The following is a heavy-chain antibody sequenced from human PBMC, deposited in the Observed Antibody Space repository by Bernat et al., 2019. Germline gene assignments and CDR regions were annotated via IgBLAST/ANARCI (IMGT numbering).Heavy chain of an antibody. CDR3: ARDNWSRSSYDRVDP. Sequence: QVQLQESGPGLVRPSETLSLTCTVSGGSMRSYYWSWIRQAPGKGLEWIGYIYYNGSTNYNPSLKSRVTISVDTSKNQFYLKLSSVTAADTAVYYCARDNWSRSSYDRVDPWGQGTLVTVSS. J-gene: IGHJ5*02. CDR1: GGSMRSYY. V-gene: IGHV4-59*01. CDR2: IYYNGST. D-gene: IGHD2-2*01.